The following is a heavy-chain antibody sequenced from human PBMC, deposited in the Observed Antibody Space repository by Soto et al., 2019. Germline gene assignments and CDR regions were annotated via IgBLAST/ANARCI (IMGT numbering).Heavy chain of an antibody. Sequence: ASVKVSCKASGYTFTSYGISWVRQAPGQGLEWMGWISAYNGNTNYTQKLQGRVTMTTDTSTSTAYMELRSLRSDDTAVYYCARDLWIFGVVPHGAFDIWGQGTMVTVSS. V-gene: IGHV1-18*04. J-gene: IGHJ3*02. CDR3: ARDLWIFGVVPHGAFDI. CDR1: GYTFTSYG. CDR2: ISAYNGNT. D-gene: IGHD3-3*01.